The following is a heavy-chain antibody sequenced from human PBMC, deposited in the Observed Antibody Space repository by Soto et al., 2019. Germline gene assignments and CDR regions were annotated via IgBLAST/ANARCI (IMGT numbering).Heavy chain of an antibody. Sequence: QVQLQQWGAGLLKPSETLSLTCAVYGGSFSGYYWSWIRQPPGKGLEWIGEINHSGSTNYNPSLNSRVTISVDTSKNQFSLKLSSVTAADTAVYYCARGGDIVVVVAAQYFDYWGQGTLVTVSS. D-gene: IGHD2-15*01. V-gene: IGHV4-34*01. CDR1: GGSFSGYY. CDR3: ARGGDIVVVVAAQYFDY. CDR2: INHSGST. J-gene: IGHJ4*02.